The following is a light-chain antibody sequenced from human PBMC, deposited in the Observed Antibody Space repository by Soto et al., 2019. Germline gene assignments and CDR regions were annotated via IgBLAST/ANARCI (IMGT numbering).Light chain of an antibody. CDR1: QSVSSY. J-gene: IGKJ5*01. Sequence: EIVLTQSPATLSLSPGERATLSCRPSQSVSSYLAWYQQKPGQAPRLLIYDASNRATGIPARFSGSGSGTDFTLTTSSLEPEDFAVYYWQQRSNWPPGTTFGQGTRLEIK. CDR3: QQRSNWPPGTT. CDR2: DAS. V-gene: IGKV3-11*01.